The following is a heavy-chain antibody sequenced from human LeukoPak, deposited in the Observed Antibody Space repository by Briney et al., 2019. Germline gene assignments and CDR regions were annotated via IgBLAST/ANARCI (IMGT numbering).Heavy chain of an antibody. CDR3: ARDRSSSGWYYFDY. V-gene: IGHV4-59*01. J-gene: IGHJ4*02. Sequence: SETLSLTCTVSGGSISSYYWSWIRQPPGKGLEWIGYIYYSGSTNYNPSLKSRVTISVDTSKNQFSLKLSPVTAADTAVYYCARDRSSSGWYYFDYWGQGTLVTVSS. CDR2: IYYSGST. CDR1: GGSISSYY. D-gene: IGHD6-19*01.